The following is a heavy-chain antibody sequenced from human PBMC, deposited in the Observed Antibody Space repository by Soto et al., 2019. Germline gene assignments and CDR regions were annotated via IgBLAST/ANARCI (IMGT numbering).Heavy chain of an antibody. V-gene: IGHV3-74*01. CDR3: ARDHFSTTSCYTVWFDP. CDR1: GFTFSKHW. J-gene: IGHJ5*02. D-gene: IGHD2-2*02. CDR2: INSDGSAT. Sequence: GGSLRLSCAASGFTFSKHWMHWVRQAPGKGLVWVSRINSDGSATNYADSVKGRFTISRDNAENTLYLHMSSLRAEDTAVYYCARDHFSTTSCYTVWFDPWGQGTLVTVSS.